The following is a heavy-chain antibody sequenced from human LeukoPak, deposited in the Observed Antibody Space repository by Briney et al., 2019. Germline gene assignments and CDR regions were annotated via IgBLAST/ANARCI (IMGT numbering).Heavy chain of an antibody. D-gene: IGHD5-24*01. Sequence: PGGSLTLSCAVSGFIVTNNYMSWVRQAPGKGLEWVSVFYVGGATYYADSVRGRFTISRDNSENTLYLQMKSLRAEDTAVYYCARGDDYNFFDYWGQGTLVTVSS. CDR3: ARGDDYNFFDY. J-gene: IGHJ4*02. CDR2: FYVGGAT. V-gene: IGHV3-53*01. CDR1: GFIVTNNY.